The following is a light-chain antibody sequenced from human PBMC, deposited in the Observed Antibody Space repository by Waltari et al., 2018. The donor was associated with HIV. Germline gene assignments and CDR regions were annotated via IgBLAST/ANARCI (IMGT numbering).Light chain of an antibody. CDR1: SYEFDLHNF. CDR2: GVN. V-gene: IGLV2-14*01. J-gene: IGLJ2*01. Sequence: ALTQPASVSGSPGQSVTISCTGTSYEFDLHNFLSWYQLHPGKAPQLIIFGVNSRPSRISSRFSASKSGDTASLTISGLQSWDEADYYCTTYTAKDSLLIGSGTKLTVL. CDR3: TTYTAKDSLL.